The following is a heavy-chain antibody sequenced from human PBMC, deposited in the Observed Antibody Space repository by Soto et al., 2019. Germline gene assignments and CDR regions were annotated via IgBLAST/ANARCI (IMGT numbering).Heavy chain of an antibody. V-gene: IGHV3-23*01. D-gene: IGHD1-7*01. CDR3: ARRARTATTNWGAFDV. Sequence: EVQLLESGGGLVQPGGSLRLSCAASGFTFSSYAMSWVRQAPGKGLEWVSTISYSADKTHYADSVKGRFTISRDNSRDTLFLQMNSLRADDAAVYYCARRARTATTNWGAFDVWGQGTMVTVSS. J-gene: IGHJ3*01. CDR2: ISYSADKT. CDR1: GFTFSSYA.